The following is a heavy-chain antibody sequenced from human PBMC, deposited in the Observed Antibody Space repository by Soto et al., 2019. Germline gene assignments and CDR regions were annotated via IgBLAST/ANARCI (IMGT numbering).Heavy chain of an antibody. CDR3: VRGRYRYGTFDY. V-gene: IGHV3-11*05. CDR2: ISSSSSYT. J-gene: IGHJ4*02. CDR1: GFAFSDYY. Sequence: QVQLVESGGGLVKPGGSLRLSCAASGFAFSDYYMSWIRQAPGKGLEWVSYISSSSSYTNYADSVKGRFTISRDNAKNSLYLQMNSLRAEDTAVYYCVRGRYRYGTFDYWGQGTLVTVSS. D-gene: IGHD5-18*01.